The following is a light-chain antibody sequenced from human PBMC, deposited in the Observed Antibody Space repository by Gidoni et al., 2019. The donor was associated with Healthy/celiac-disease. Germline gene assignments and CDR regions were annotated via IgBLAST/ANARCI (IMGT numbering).Light chain of an antibody. Sequence: DIQMTQSPSSLSASVGDRVTITCRASQSISSYLNWYQQKPGKAPTLRIYAASSLQSGVPSRFSGSGSGTDFTLTISRLQPEDFATYYCQQSYSTPPYTVXXXTKLEIK. CDR2: AAS. J-gene: IGKJ2*01. V-gene: IGKV1-39*01. CDR1: QSISSY. CDR3: QQSYSTPPYT.